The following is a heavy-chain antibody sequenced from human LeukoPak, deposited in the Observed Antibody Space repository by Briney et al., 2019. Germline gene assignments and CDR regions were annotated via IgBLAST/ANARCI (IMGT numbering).Heavy chain of an antibody. CDR2: INPSGST. Sequence: SETLSLTCAVYGGSFRGYYWSRIRQPPGHELEWVGEINPSGSTNDNPSLKSRVTISVDTSKNQFSLKLSSVTAADTAVYYCARGRRIVVVITTNNWFDPWGQGTLVTVSS. V-gene: IGHV4-34*01. CDR1: GGSFRGYY. D-gene: IGHD3-22*01. J-gene: IGHJ5*02. CDR3: ARGRRIVVVITTNNWFDP.